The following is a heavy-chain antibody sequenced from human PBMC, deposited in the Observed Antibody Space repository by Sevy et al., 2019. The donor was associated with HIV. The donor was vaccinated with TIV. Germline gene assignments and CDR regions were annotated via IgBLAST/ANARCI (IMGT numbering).Heavy chain of an antibody. J-gene: IGHJ3*02. CDR2: IYPGDSDT. Sequence: ASVKVSCKGSGYSFTSYWIGWVRQMPGKGLEWMGIIYPGDSDTRYSPSFQGQVTISADKSISTAYLQWSSLKASDTAMYYCARSIVVVPAAVDAFDIWGQGTMVTVSS. CDR3: ARSIVVVPAAVDAFDI. CDR1: GYSFTSYW. V-gene: IGHV5-51*01. D-gene: IGHD2-2*01.